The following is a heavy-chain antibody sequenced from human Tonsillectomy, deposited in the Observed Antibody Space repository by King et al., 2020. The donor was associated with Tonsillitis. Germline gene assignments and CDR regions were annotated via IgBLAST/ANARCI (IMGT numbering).Heavy chain of an antibody. CDR1: GFTFDDYA. Sequence: VQLVESGGGLVQPGRSPRLSCAASGFTFDDYAMHWVRQAPGKGLEWVSSISWNRGNIGYAASVKGRFTISRDNAKNSLYLKMNSLRSEDTALYYCAKESGWRAVANYYYGMDVWGQGTTVTVSS. CDR2: ISWNRGNI. CDR3: AKESGWRAVANYYYGMDV. D-gene: IGHD3-3*01. V-gene: IGHV3-9*01. J-gene: IGHJ6*02.